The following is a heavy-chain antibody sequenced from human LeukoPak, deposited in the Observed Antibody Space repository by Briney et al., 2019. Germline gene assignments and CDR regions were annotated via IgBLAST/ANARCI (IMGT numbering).Heavy chain of an antibody. D-gene: IGHD3-10*01. CDR1: GGSISSGGYY. Sequence: SETLSLTCTVSGGSISSGGYYWSWIRQHPGKGLEWIGYIYYSGSTNYNPSLKSRVTISVDTSKNQFSLKLSSVTAADTAVYYCARGTEYYFDYWGQGTLVTVSS. CDR3: ARGTEYYFDY. J-gene: IGHJ4*02. V-gene: IGHV4-31*03. CDR2: IYYSGST.